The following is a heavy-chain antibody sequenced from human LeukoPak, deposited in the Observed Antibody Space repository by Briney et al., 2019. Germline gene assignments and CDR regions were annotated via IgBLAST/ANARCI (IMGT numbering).Heavy chain of an antibody. CDR3: ATSFGPVIAAAGTGAD. CDR1: GFTFSSYG. CDR2: ISGSGGST. D-gene: IGHD6-13*01. V-gene: IGHV3-23*01. J-gene: IGHJ4*02. Sequence: GGSLRLSCAASGFTFSSYGMSWVRQAPGKGLEWVSAISGSGGSTYYADSVKGRFTISRDNSKNTLYLQMNSLRAEDTAVYYCATSFGPVIAAAGTGADWGQGTLVTVSS.